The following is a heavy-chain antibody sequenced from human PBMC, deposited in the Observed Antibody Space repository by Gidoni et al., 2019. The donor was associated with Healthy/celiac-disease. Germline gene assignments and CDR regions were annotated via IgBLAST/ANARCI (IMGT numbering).Heavy chain of an antibody. Sequence: QVQLQQWGAGLLKPSETLSLTCAVYGGSFSGYYWSWIRQPPGKGLEWIGEINHSGSTNYNPSLKSRVTISVDTSKNQFSLKLSSVTAADTAVYYCARVGYYDSSGYYKNDYWGQGTLVTVSS. V-gene: IGHV4-34*01. CDR2: INHSGST. J-gene: IGHJ4*02. CDR1: GGSFSGYY. CDR3: ARVGYYDSSGYYKNDY. D-gene: IGHD3-22*01.